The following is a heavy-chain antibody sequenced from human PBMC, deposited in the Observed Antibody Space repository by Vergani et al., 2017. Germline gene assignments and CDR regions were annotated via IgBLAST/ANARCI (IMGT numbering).Heavy chain of an antibody. CDR3: TRHWAVVAANNWFDP. V-gene: IGHV4-4*07. Sequence: QVQLQESGPGLVKPSETLSLTCTVSGGSISSYYWSWIRQSAEKGLEWIGRFQGSGNSTYNPSLKSRVTISLDTSKSQFSLKLSSVTAADTAVYYCTRHWAVVAANNWFDPWGQGTLVTVSS. CDR2: FQGSGNS. CDR1: GGSISSYY. J-gene: IGHJ5*02. D-gene: IGHD2-15*01.